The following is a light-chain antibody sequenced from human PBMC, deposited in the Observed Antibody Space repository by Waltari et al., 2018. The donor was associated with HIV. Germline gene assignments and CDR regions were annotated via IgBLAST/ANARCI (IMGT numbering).Light chain of an antibody. V-gene: IGLV2-14*01. Sequence: SALTQPASVSGSLGHSITISCTGSSSDIGSYDYVSWYHQLPGKPPQLIIYEVRNRTSGVSNRFSCSKAGNTASLTISLLQADDEANDFCSSYTSSSTPYWVFGGGTKLTVL. CDR3: SSYTSSSTPYWV. CDR2: EVR. CDR1: SSDIGSYDY. J-gene: IGLJ3*02.